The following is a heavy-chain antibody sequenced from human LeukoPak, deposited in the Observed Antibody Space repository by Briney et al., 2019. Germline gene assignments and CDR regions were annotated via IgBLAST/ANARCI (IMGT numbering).Heavy chain of an antibody. CDR1: GLTFSSSW. Sequence: GGSLRLACAVSGLTFSSSWMDWVRQAPGKGLEWVASINPEGNKKSSADSVKARFPISRDNAENSRYLQMNSLRVEATAFYYCARDLAYSRLDYWGQGMLVTVSS. CDR3: ARDLAYSRLDY. V-gene: IGHV3-7*01. CDR2: INPEGNKK. D-gene: IGHD5-18*01. J-gene: IGHJ4*02.